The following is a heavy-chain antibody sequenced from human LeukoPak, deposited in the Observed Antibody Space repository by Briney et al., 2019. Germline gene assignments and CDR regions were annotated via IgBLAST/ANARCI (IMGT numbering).Heavy chain of an antibody. CDR1: GHTFRRFW. CDR3: ARTAHDSGGY. D-gene: IGHD4-17*01. Sequence: GVPLTLPCVPSGHTFRRFWMTWLRQAPGKGLEWVANIRQDGSDKYYVASVKGRFTISRDNAKNSLYLQMNSLRAEDTAVYYCARTAHDSGGYWGQGTLVTVSS. J-gene: IGHJ4*02. CDR2: IRQDGSDK. V-gene: IGHV3-7*01.